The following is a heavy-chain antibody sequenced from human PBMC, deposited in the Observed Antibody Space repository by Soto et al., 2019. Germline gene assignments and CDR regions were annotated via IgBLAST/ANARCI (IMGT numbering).Heavy chain of an antibody. CDR3: ARSWNYVAMNWFDT. V-gene: IGHV4-30-2*01. D-gene: IGHD1-7*01. J-gene: IGHJ5*02. Sequence: WTWIRQPPGQGLEWIGHIYHTGNAYYNPSLKSRVTISLDRSKNQFSLNLTSVIAADTAIYYCARSWNYVAMNWFDTWGQGTLVTVSS. CDR2: IYHTGNA.